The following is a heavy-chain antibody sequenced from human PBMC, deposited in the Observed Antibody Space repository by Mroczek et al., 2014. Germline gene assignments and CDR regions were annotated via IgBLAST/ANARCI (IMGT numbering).Heavy chain of an antibody. CDR1: GYTFTSYG. V-gene: IGHV1-2*02. CDR2: INPNSGGT. D-gene: IGHD1-26*01. CDR3: ASYNSGISGSYYSFNY. Sequence: QVQLVQSGAEVKKPGASVKVSCKASGYTFTSYGIHWVRQAPGQGLEWMGWINPNSGGTNYAQKFQGRVTMTRDTSISTAYMELSRLRSDDTAVYYCASYNSGISGSYYSFNYWGQGTLVTVSS. J-gene: IGHJ4*02.